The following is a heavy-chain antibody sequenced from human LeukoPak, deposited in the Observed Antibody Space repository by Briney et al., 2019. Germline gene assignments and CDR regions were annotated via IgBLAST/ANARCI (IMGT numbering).Heavy chain of an antibody. CDR1: GFTFGTYS. J-gene: IGHJ6*03. Sequence: PGGSLRLSCAAPGFTFGTYSMHWVRQAPGKGLEYVSANHSNGSGPYYANSVKGRFTISRDNSKNTLYLQIGSLRAEDISVYYWTRVQYSSSVSYYYYYYYMDVWGKGTTVTVSS. CDR2: NHSNGSGP. CDR3: TRVQYSSSVSYYYYYYYMDV. D-gene: IGHD6-6*01. V-gene: IGHV3-64*01.